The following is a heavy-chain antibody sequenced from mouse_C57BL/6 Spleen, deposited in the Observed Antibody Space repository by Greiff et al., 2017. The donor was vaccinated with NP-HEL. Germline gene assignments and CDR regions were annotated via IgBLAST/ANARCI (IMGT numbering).Heavy chain of an antibody. Sequence: EVKLVESGGGLVQPGGSLKLSCAASGFTFSDYYMYWVRQTPEKRLEWVAYISNGGGSTYYPDTVKGRFTISRDNAKNTLYLQMSRLKSEDTAMYYGARQAVRFYYFDYWGQGTTLTVSS. CDR1: GFTFSDYY. CDR3: ARQAVRFYYFDY. J-gene: IGHJ2*01. CDR2: ISNGGGST. V-gene: IGHV5-12*01.